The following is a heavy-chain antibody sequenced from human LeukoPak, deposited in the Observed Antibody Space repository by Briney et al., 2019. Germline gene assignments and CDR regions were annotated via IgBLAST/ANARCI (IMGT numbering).Heavy chain of an antibody. V-gene: IGHV1-69*05. CDR1: RGTFSSYA. Sequence: SVKVSCKASRGTFSSYAISWVRQAPGQGLEWMGGIIPIFGTANYAQKFQGRVTITTDESTSTAYMELSSLRSEDTAVYYCARGRMGNCSSTSCYWRGSSWFDPWGQGTLVTVSS. J-gene: IGHJ5*02. D-gene: IGHD2-2*01. CDR2: IIPIFGTA. CDR3: ARGRMGNCSSTSCYWRGSSWFDP.